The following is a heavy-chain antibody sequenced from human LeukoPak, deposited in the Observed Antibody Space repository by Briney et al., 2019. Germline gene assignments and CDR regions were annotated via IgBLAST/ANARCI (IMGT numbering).Heavy chain of an antibody. CDR1: GFTFSSYA. D-gene: IGHD6-19*01. CDR2: ISYDGSNK. Sequence: GGSLRLSCAASGFTFSSYAMHWVRQAPGKGLEWVAVISYDGSNKYYADSVKGRFTISRDNSKNTLYLQMNSLRAEDTAVYCCARAGYSSGWYACYWGQGTLVTVSS. V-gene: IGHV3-30*04. J-gene: IGHJ4*02. CDR3: ARAGYSSGWYACY.